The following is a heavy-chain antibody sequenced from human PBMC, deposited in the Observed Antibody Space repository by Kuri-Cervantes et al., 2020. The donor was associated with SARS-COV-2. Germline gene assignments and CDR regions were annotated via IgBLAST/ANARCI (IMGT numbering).Heavy chain of an antibody. J-gene: IGHJ6*02. Sequence: GGSLRLSCAASGFTFSSYSMNWVRQAPGKGLEWVSSISSSSSYIYYADSVKGRFTISRDNSKNTLYLQMNSLRAEDTAVYYCARDMRRATIFGVVIKDYYYGMDVWGQGTTVTGYS. CDR1: GFTFSSYS. V-gene: IGHV3-21*01. CDR2: ISSSSSYI. D-gene: IGHD3-3*01. CDR3: ARDMRRATIFGVVIKDYYYGMDV.